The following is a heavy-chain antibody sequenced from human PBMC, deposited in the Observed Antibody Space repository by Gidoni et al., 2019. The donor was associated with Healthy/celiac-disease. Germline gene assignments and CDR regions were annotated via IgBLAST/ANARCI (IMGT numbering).Heavy chain of an antibody. CDR3: TRDPGSDFWSGYVQDDAFDI. D-gene: IGHD3-3*01. Sequence: EVQLVESGGGLVQPGRSLRLSCTASGFNFGEYEMRWLRQVPGKGLEWVGFIRMKAYGGTTAYAASVKGRFTLSRDDSKSISYLQMNSLKTEDTAVYYCTRDPGSDFWSGYVQDDAFDIWGQGTMVTVSS. CDR2: IRMKAYGGTT. V-gene: IGHV3-49*03. J-gene: IGHJ3*02. CDR1: GFNFGEYE.